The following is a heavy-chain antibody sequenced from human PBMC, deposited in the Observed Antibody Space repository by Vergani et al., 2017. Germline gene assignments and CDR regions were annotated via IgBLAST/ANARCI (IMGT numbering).Heavy chain of an antibody. CDR3: ARRSYYDILTGNYYYGMDV. J-gene: IGHJ6*02. V-gene: IGHV3-21*01. CDR1: GFTFSSYS. CDR2: ISSSSSYI. D-gene: IGHD3-9*01. Sequence: EVQLVESGGGLVKPGGSLRLSCAASGFTFSSYSMNWVRQAPGKGLEWVSSISSSSSYIYYADSVKGRFTISRDNAKNSLYLQMNSLRAEDTAVYYCARRSYYDILTGNYYYGMDVWGQGTTVTVSS.